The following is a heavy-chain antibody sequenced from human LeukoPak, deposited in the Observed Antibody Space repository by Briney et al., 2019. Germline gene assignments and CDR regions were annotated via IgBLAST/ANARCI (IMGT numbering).Heavy chain of an antibody. V-gene: IGHV3-64*01. J-gene: IGHJ4*02. Sequence: GGSLRLSCTASGFTLSNYGMHWFRQAPGKGLEYVSAIGSNGANTYYANSVWGRFTISRDTSKNTLYLQMGSLRAEDMAVYFCARWSGAYDCWGQGALVTVSS. D-gene: IGHD2-21*01. CDR2: IGSNGANT. CDR1: GFTLSNYG. CDR3: ARWSGAYDC.